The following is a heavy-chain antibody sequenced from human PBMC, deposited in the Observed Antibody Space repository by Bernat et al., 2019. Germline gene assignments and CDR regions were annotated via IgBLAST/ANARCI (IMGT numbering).Heavy chain of an antibody. D-gene: IGHD3-9*01. Sequence: QVQLVQSGAEVKKPGASVKVSCKASGYTFTSYGISWVRQAPGQGLEWMGWISAYNGNTNYAQKLQGRVTMTTDTSTSTAYMELRSLRSDDTAVYYCARNLLLYFDWLSPDGAFDIWGQGTMVTVSS. CDR2: ISAYNGNT. V-gene: IGHV1-18*01. J-gene: IGHJ3*02. CDR1: GYTFTSYG. CDR3: ARNLLLYFDWLSPDGAFDI.